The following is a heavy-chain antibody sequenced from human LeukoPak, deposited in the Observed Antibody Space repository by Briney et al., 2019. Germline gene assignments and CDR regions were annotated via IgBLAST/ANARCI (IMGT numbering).Heavy chain of an antibody. D-gene: IGHD2-2*01. CDR2: ISAYNGNT. J-gene: IGHJ4*02. Sequence: ASVKVSCKASGYTFTGYYMHWVRQAPGQGLEWMGWISAYNGNTNYAQKLQGRVTMTTDTSTSTAYMELRSLGSDDTAVYYCASFYCSSTSCLEVNPYDYWGQGTLVTVSS. CDR3: ASFYCSSTSCLEVNPYDY. CDR1: GYTFTGYY. V-gene: IGHV1-18*04.